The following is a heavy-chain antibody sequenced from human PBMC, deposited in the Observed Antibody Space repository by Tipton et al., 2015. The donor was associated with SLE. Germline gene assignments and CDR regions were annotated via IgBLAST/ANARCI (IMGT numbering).Heavy chain of an antibody. CDR3: ARRGWGAFDI. J-gene: IGHJ3*02. CDR2: IYDSGST. D-gene: IGHD7-27*01. V-gene: IGHV4-61*02. CDR1: GGSSSSGSYY. Sequence: TLSLTCTVSGGSSSSGSYYWSWIRQPAGKGLEWIGRIYDSGSTSYNPSFKSRVTISVDTSKNQFSLKLSSVTAADTAVFYCARRGWGAFDIWGQGTMVTVSS.